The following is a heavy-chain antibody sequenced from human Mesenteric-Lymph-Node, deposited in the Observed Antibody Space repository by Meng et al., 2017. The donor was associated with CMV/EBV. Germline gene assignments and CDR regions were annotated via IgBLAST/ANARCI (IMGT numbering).Heavy chain of an antibody. CDR1: GFPFNFYS. Sequence: GGSLRLSCAASGFPFNFYSMHWVRQTPGKGLEWVALISHDGNTRYYADSVGGRFTISRDNSKNTLYLQLNSLRPEDTAVYYCAFYYGSGTYYSPYDSWGQGTLVTVSS. CDR3: AFYYGSGTYYSPYDS. D-gene: IGHD3-10*01. CDR2: ISHDGNTR. V-gene: IGHV3-30*04. J-gene: IGHJ4*02.